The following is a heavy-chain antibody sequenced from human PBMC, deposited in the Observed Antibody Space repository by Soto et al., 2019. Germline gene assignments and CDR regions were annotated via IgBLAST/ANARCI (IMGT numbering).Heavy chain of an antibody. J-gene: IGHJ5*02. Sequence: SETLSLTCAVSGGSISGGGYSWSWIRQPPGKGLEWIGYIYHSGSTYYNPSLKSRVTISVDRSKNQFSLKLSSVTAADTAVYYCARGCSSTSWGNWFDPWGQGTLVTVSS. CDR2: IYHSGST. CDR3: ARGCSSTSWGNWFDP. V-gene: IGHV4-30-2*01. D-gene: IGHD2-2*01. CDR1: GGSISGGGYS.